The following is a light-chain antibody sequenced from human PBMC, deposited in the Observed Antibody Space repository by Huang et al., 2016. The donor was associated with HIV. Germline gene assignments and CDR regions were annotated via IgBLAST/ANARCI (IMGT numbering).Light chain of an antibody. CDR3: QQRSNWPPLT. J-gene: IGKJ4*01. V-gene: IGKV3-11*01. CDR1: QSVSNY. Sequence: EIVLTQSPATLSLSPGERATLSCRASQSVSNYLAWYQHKPGQAPRLLIYDASNRATGIPARFSGSGSGTDFNLTISRLEPEDFAVYYCQQRSNWPPLTFGGGTKVEIK. CDR2: DAS.